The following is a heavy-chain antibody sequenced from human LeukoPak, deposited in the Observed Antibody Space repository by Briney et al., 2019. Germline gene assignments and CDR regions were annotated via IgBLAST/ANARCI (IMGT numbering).Heavy chain of an antibody. D-gene: IGHD2-2*01. V-gene: IGHV4-4*07. CDR2: IYTSGST. Sequence: SETLSLTCTVSGGSISSYYWSWIRQPAGKGLEWIGRIYTSGSTNYNPSLKSRVTISVDTSKNQFSLKLSSVTAADTAVYYCARALGDIVVVPAAFDIWGQGTMVTVSS. CDR3: ARALGDIVVVPAAFDI. CDR1: GGSISSYY. J-gene: IGHJ3*02.